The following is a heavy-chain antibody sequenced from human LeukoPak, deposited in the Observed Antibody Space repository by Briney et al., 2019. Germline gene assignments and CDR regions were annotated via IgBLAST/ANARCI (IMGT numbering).Heavy chain of an antibody. V-gene: IGHV5-10-1*01. CDR2: IDPRDSYT. CDR3: ARHYYYDSRTPFDY. J-gene: IGHJ4*02. Sequence: GESLRISCQGSGYSFTSYWISWVRQMPGKGLGWMGRIDPRDSYTNYSPSFQGHVTISADKSISTAYLQWSSLKASDTAMYYCARHYYYDSRTPFDYWGQGTLVTVSS. D-gene: IGHD3-22*01. CDR1: GYSFTSYW.